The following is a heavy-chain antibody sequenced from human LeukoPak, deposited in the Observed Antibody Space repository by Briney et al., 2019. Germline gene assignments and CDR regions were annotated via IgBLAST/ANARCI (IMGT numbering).Heavy chain of an antibody. CDR2: IYSGGST. Sequence: PGGSLRLSCAASGFTVSSNYMSWVRQAPGKGLEWVSVIYSGGSTYYADSVKGRFTISRDNSKNTLYLQMNSLRAEDTAVYYCAREPYSSGWYLDYWGQGTLVTVSS. D-gene: IGHD6-19*01. CDR3: AREPYSSGWYLDY. V-gene: IGHV3-66*01. J-gene: IGHJ4*02. CDR1: GFTVSSNY.